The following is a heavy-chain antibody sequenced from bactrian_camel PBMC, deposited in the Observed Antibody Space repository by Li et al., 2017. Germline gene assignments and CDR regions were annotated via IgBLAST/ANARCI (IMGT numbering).Heavy chain of an antibody. J-gene: IGHJ4*01. D-gene: IGHD3*01. CDR3: AAESPTHCSGRTVIEYQY. CDR1: AITYGNY. Sequence: QVQLVESGGGSVQAGGSLRLSCVTSAITYGNYMGWFRQAPGKEREAVAAINRVDTTFYAGSVKGRFSISKDNAKDTQYLQMNSLKPEDTAMYYCAAESPTHCSGRTVIEYQYWGRGTQVTVS. CDR2: INRVDTT. V-gene: IGHV3S55*01.